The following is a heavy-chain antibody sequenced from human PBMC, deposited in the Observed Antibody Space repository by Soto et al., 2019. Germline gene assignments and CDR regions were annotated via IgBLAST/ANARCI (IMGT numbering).Heavy chain of an antibody. CDR1: GGSVSSGSYY. CDR3: ARAATQEYWFDP. J-gene: IGHJ5*02. V-gene: IGHV4-61*01. D-gene: IGHD1-26*01. CDR2: IYYSGST. Sequence: SETLSLTCTVSGGSVSSGSYYWSWIRQPPGKGLEWIGYIYYSGSTNHNPSLKSRVTISVDTSKNQFSLKLSSVTAADTAVYYCARAATQEYWFDPWGQGTLVTVSS.